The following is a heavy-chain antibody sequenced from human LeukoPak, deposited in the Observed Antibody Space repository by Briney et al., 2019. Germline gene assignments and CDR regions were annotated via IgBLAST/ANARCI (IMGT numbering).Heavy chain of an antibody. Sequence: PGGSLRLSCAASGFTFSSYTMNWVRQAPGKGLEWVSAISGSGGSTYYADSVKGRFTISRDNSKNTLYLQMNSLRAEDTAVYYCAKVARHDFWSGSWFDPWGQGTLVTVSS. J-gene: IGHJ5*02. CDR3: AKVARHDFWSGSWFDP. V-gene: IGHV3-23*01. CDR2: ISGSGGST. CDR1: GFTFSSYT. D-gene: IGHD3-3*01.